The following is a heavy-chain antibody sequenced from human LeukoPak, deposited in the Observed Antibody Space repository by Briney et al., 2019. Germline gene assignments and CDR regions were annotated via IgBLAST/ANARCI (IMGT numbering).Heavy chain of an antibody. D-gene: IGHD6-13*01. CDR3: ARSGYTTRRHDAFNI. V-gene: IGHV4-59*12. Sequence: SETLSLTCTASGGSISSYYWSWIRQPPGKGLEWVGYIYYSGSTNYNPSLKSRVTISVDTSKNQFSLKLSSVTAADTALYYCARSGYTTRRHDAFNIWGQGTMVTVSS. J-gene: IGHJ3*02. CDR1: GGSISSYY. CDR2: IYYSGST.